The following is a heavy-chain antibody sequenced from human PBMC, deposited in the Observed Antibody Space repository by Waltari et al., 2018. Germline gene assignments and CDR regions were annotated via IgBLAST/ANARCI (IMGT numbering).Heavy chain of an antibody. V-gene: IGHV3-7*04. CDR2: IKKEGREK. CDR1: GFHFSSYW. J-gene: IGHJ4*02. D-gene: IGHD4-17*01. Sequence: EVQLVESGGGLVQPGGSLRLSCAASGFHFSSYWMSWVRQAPGKGLEGVGNIKKEGREKYYVDSGKGRFTIARDNAKNSLYLQMNSLRAEDTAVYYCARDLSFGDYDGYRGQGTLVTVSS. CDR3: ARDLSFGDYDGY.